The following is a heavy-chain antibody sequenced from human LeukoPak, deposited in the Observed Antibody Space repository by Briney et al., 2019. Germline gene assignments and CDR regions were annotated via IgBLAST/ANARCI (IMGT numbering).Heavy chain of an antibody. V-gene: IGHV3-73*01. CDR1: XA. J-gene: IGHJ3*02. CDR3: XXXXXXXXXI. Sequence: XAMXWVRQASGXXXXWVGRIRSKANSYAXAYAASVKGRFTISXXDSXNTAYLQMNSLKTEDTAVYXXXXXXXXXXXIWGXGXXXXVSS. CDR2: IRSKANSYAX.